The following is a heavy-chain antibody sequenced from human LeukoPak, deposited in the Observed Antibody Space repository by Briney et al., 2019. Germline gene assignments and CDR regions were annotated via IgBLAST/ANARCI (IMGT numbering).Heavy chain of an antibody. CDR2: ISSSSSYI. Sequence: GGSLRLSCAASGFTFSSYSMNWVRRAPGKGLEWVSSISSSSSYIYYADSVKGRFTISRDNAKNSLYLQMNSLRAEDTAVYYCASIIRYYYDSSGFPSGWGQGTLVTVSS. V-gene: IGHV3-21*01. CDR1: GFTFSSYS. CDR3: ASIIRYYYDSSGFPSG. D-gene: IGHD3-22*01. J-gene: IGHJ4*02.